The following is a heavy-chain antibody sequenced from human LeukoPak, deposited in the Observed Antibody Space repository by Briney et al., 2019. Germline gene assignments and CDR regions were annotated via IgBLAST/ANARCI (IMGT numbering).Heavy chain of an antibody. CDR1: GLTFSSPA. J-gene: IGHJ6*02. CDR3: ARDRGWSFPNYGMDV. CDR2: ISNNGGNT. D-gene: IGHD2-21*01. Sequence: PGGSLTLLCVASGLTFSSPATHWVRQAPGEGLECVSSISNNGGNTYYASSVKGKVTISRDNSKNTLYLQMGSLRTEDMAVYYCARDRGWSFPNYGMDVWGQGTTVTVSS. V-gene: IGHV3-64*01.